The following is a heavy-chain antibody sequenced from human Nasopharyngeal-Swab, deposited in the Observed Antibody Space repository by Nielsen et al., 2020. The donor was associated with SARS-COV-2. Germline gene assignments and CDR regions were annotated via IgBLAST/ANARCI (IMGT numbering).Heavy chain of an antibody. J-gene: IGHJ5*02. V-gene: IGHV3-33*01. Sequence: GESLKISCAASGFTFSSYGMHWVRQAPGKGLEWVAVIWYDGSNKYYADSVKGRFTISRDNSKNTLYLQMYSLRAEDTAVYYCARDSIAARLDPWGQGTLVTVSS. CDR3: ARDSIAARLDP. CDR1: GFTFSSYG. D-gene: IGHD6-6*01. CDR2: IWYDGSNK.